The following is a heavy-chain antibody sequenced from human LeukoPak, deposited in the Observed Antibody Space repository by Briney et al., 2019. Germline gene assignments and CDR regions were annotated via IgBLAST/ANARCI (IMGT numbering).Heavy chain of an antibody. CDR2: ISGSGGST. J-gene: IGHJ6*03. Sequence: GGSLRLSCAASGFTFSSYAMSWVRQAPGKGLEWVSAISGSGGSTYYADSVKGRFTISRDNSKNTLYLQMSSLIAEDTALYYCAKGGSDHYFYYMDVWGKGTTVTISS. CDR1: GFTFSSYA. CDR3: AKGGSDHYFYYMDV. V-gene: IGHV3-23*01. D-gene: IGHD3-16*01.